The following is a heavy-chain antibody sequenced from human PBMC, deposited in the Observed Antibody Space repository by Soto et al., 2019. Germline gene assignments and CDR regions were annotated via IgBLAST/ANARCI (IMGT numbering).Heavy chain of an antibody. D-gene: IGHD1-1*01. CDR2: IYYSGST. V-gene: IGHV4-30-4*01. Sequence: ASETLSLTCTVSGGSISSGDYYWSWVRQPPGKGLEWIGYIYYSGSTYYNPSLKSRVTISVDTSKNQFSLKLSSVTAADTAVYYCARYRERKREYYYYAMDVWGQGTTVTVSS. J-gene: IGHJ6*02. CDR3: ARYRERKREYYYYAMDV. CDR1: GGSISSGDYY.